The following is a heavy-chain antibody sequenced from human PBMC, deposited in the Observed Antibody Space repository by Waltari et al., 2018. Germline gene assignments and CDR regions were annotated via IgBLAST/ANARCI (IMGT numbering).Heavy chain of an antibody. CDR2: IIPIFGTA. V-gene: IGHV1-69*08. J-gene: IGHJ4*02. CDR3: ASDHYGSDSYWG. Sequence: QVQLVQAGAEVKKPGSSVKVSCKASGGPFSSYAISWVRQAPGQGLEWMGRIIPIFGTANYAQKFQGRVTITADKSTSTAYMELSSLRSEDTAVYYCASDHYGSDSYWGWGQGTLVTVSS. D-gene: IGHD3-10*01. CDR1: GGPFSSYA.